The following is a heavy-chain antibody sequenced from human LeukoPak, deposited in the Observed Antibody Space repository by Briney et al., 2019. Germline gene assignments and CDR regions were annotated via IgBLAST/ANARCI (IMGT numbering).Heavy chain of an antibody. V-gene: IGHV4-31*03. J-gene: IGHJ4*02. CDR2: IYYSGST. Sequence: SQTLSLTCTVSGGSISSGGYYWSWLRQHPGKGLEWIGYIYYSGSTYYNPSLKSRVTISVDTSKNQFSLKLSSVTAADTAVYYCAREVVVVTAFDYWGQGTLVTVSS. CDR3: AREVVVVTAFDY. CDR1: GGSISSGGYY. D-gene: IGHD2-21*02.